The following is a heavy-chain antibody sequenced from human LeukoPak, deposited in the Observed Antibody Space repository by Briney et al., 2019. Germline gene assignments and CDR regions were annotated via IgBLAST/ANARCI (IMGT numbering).Heavy chain of an antibody. CDR2: ISSSSSYI. CDR1: GFTFSSYS. J-gene: IGHJ4*02. CDR3: ARTSPPRYYFDY. V-gene: IGHV3-21*01. Sequence: EGSLRLSCAASGFTFSSYSMNWVRQAPGKGLEWVSSISSSSSYIYYADSVKGRFTISRDNAKNSLYLQMNSLRAEDTAVYYCARTSPPRYYFDYWGQGTLVTVSS.